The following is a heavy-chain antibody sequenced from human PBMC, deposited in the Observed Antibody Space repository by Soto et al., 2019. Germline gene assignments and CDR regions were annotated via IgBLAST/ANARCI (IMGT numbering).Heavy chain of an antibody. CDR1: GGSFSSGDYY. J-gene: IGHJ4*02. V-gene: IGHV4-31*03. D-gene: IGHD2-2*01. Sequence: SETLSLTCTVSGGSFSSGDYYWSWIRQHPGKGLEWIGYIYSSGSTYYNPSLKSRVTISVDTSKKQFSLELSSVTAADTAVYYCARGDPTNVPAGYYFDYWGQGTLVTVSS. CDR3: ARGDPTNVPAGYYFDY. CDR2: IYSSGST.